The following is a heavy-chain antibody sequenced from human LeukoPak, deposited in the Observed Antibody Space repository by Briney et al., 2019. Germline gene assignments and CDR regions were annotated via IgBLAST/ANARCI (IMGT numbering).Heavy chain of an antibody. CDR3: ARDYVQREFKTGSAFDI. CDR2: IYTSGST. CDR1: GGSISSGSYY. J-gene: IGHJ3*02. Sequence: PSETLSLTCTVSGGSISSGSYYWSWIRQPAGKGLEWIGRIYTSGSTNYNPSLKSRVTISVDKSKNQFSLKLSSVTAADTAVYYCARDYVQREFKTGSAFDIWGQGTMVTVSS. V-gene: IGHV4-61*02. D-gene: IGHD3-10*01.